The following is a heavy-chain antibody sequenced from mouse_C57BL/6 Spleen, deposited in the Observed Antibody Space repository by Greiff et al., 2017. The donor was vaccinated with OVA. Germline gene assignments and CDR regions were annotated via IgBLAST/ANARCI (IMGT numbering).Heavy chain of an antibody. Sequence: VQLQQSGPGLVKPSQSLSLTCSVTGYSITSGYYWNWIRQFPGNKLEWMGYISYDGSNNYNPSLKNRISITRDTSKNQFFLKLNSVTTEDTATYYCASGLYDYDGAWFAYWGQGTLVTVSA. D-gene: IGHD2-4*01. V-gene: IGHV3-6*01. CDR1: GYSITSGYY. CDR2: ISYDGSN. CDR3: ASGLYDYDGAWFAY. J-gene: IGHJ3*01.